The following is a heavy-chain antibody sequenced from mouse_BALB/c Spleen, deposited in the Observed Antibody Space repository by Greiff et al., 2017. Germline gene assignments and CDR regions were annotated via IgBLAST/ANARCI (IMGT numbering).Heavy chain of an antibody. CDR3: ARTNYYYGSSYSAMDY. CDR2: INPYNDGT. CDR1: GYTFTSYV. Sequence: VQLKQSGPELVKPGASVKMSCKASGYTFTSYVMHWVKQKPGQGLEWIGYINPYNDGTKYNEKFKGKATLTADKSSSTAYMQLSSLTSDDSAVYFCARTNYYYGSSYSAMDYWGQGTSVTVSS. D-gene: IGHD1-1*01. J-gene: IGHJ4*01. V-gene: IGHV1-14*01.